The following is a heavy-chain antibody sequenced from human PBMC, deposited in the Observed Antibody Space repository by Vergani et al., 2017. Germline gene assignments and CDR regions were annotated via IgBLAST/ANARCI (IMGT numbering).Heavy chain of an antibody. CDR1: GFTFSTYA. V-gene: IGHV3-23*01. J-gene: IGHJ4*02. D-gene: IGHD3-22*01. CDR3: AGPQGTSAYYYGGFDY. CDR2: ISSDGGST. Sequence: EVQLLESGGGLVQPGGSLRLSCAASGFTFSTYAMTWVRQAPGKGLEWVSTISSDGGSTYYADSVKGRFTISRDNSKNTLSLQMNSLTADDTAIYYWAGPQGTSAYYYGGFDYWGQGILVTVSS.